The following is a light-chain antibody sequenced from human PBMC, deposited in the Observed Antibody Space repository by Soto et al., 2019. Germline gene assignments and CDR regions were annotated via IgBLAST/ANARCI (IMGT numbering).Light chain of an antibody. CDR3: QQYGSSGT. Sequence: ILLTQSPGTLSLSPGERATLSCRASQSVSNNYLAWYQQKPGQAPRLLIYGASNRATGIPDRFSGSGSGTDFTLTISRLEPEDFAVYYCQQYGSSGTFGQGTKV. J-gene: IGKJ1*01. V-gene: IGKV3-20*01. CDR2: GAS. CDR1: QSVSNNY.